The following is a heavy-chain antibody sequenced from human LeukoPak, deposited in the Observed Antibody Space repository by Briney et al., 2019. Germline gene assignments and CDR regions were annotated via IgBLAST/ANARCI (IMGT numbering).Heavy chain of an antibody. D-gene: IGHD2-2*01. V-gene: IGHV3-7*05. CDR2: IRQDGGEK. CDR3: ARGGTTTWVEDY. Sequence: GGSLRLSCAASGFSFTSSWMSWVRQAPGKGLEWVGNIRQDGGEKYYVDSVKGRFTISRDNAKNSVFLQMNSLRAEDMAVYYCARGGTTTWVEDYWGQGTLVSVSS. J-gene: IGHJ4*02. CDR1: GFSFTSSW.